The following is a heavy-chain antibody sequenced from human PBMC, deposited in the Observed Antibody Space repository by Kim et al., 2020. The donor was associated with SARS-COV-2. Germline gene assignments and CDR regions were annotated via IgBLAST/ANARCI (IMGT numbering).Heavy chain of an antibody. Sequence: SETLSLTCTVSGASSTNYYWSWIRQPPGKGLEWIGDISYSGSTNYNPSLKSRVTMSIDASKIQFALRVTSVTAADTAVYFCARLPDSWGQGVLVTVSS. CDR2: ISYSGST. J-gene: IGHJ4*02. CDR3: ARLPDS. V-gene: IGHV4-59*08. CDR1: GASSTNYY.